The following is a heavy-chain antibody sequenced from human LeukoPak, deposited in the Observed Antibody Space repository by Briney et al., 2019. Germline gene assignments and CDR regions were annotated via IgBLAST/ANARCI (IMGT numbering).Heavy chain of an antibody. V-gene: IGHV3-53*01. D-gene: IGHD2-2*01. Sequence: PGGSLRLSCAASGFSVSDNYMNWVRQTPGKGLEWVSLMYVGGNTYYSDSVKGRFTMSRDISKDTVYLQMNSLRPEDTAIYYCARNPALGYYNMDVWGQGTTVLVSS. CDR3: ARNPALGYYNMDV. J-gene: IGHJ6*03. CDR1: GFSVSDNY. CDR2: MYVGGNT.